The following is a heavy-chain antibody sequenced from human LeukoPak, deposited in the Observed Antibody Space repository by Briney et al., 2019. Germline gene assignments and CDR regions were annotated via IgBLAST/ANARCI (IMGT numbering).Heavy chain of an antibody. Sequence: GGSLRLSCAASGFTFNNYAMHWVRQAPGKGLEWVAVISYDGSNKYYADSVKGRFTISRDNSKNTLYLQMNSLRAEDTAVYYCARTFPYFDCWGQGTLVTVSS. CDR2: ISYDGSNK. J-gene: IGHJ4*02. CDR3: ARTFPYFDC. CDR1: GFTFNNYA. V-gene: IGHV3-30-3*01. D-gene: IGHD3-16*01.